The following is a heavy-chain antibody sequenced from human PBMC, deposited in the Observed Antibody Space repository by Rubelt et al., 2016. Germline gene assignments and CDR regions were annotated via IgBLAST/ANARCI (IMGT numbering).Heavy chain of an antibody. CDR1: RYW. Sequence: RYWMHWVRQAPGKGLEWVSALSGSGGDTFHADSVKGRFTISRDSAKNSLYLQMNSLKAEDTAVYYCAREGGYDFGGDYWGQGTLVTVSS. CDR2: LSGSGGDT. V-gene: IGHV3-21*01. CDR3: AREGGYDFGGDY. J-gene: IGHJ4*02. D-gene: IGHD5-12*01.